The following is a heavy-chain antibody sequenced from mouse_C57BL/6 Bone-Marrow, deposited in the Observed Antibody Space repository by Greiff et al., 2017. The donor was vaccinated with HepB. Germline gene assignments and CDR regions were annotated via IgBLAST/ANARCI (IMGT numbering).Heavy chain of an antibody. V-gene: IGHV14-4*01. D-gene: IGHD3-3*01. CDR1: GFNIKDDY. J-gene: IGHJ2*01. CDR2: IDPENGDT. Sequence: VQLQQSGAELVRPGALVKLSCTASGFNIKDDYMHWVKQRPEQGLEWIGWIDPENGDTEYASKFQGKATITADTSSNTAYLQLSSLTSEDTAVYYCTKRGRDDYWGQGTTLTVSS. CDR3: TKRGRDDY.